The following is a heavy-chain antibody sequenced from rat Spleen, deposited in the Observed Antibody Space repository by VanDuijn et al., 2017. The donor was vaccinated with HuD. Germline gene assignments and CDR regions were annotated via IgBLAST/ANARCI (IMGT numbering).Heavy chain of an antibody. CDR2: INTNTGEP. Sequence: IQLVQSGPELKKPGESVMISCKAAGYIFTDYAVHWVKQAPGKGLKWVGWINTNTGEPTLANDFEGRFVFSLEASASTANWQIRSLKNEDTATYFCARLGGPYVMDAWGQGTSVTVSS. CDR1: GYIFTDYA. J-gene: IGHJ4*01. V-gene: IGHV9-4*01. CDR3: ARLGGPYVMDA. D-gene: IGHD5-1*01.